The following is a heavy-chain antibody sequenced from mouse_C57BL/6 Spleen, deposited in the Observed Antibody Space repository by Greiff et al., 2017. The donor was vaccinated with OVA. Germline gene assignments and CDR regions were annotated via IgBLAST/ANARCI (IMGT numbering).Heavy chain of an antibody. J-gene: IGHJ2*01. CDR3: ARPNWDPSFDY. D-gene: IGHD4-1*01. V-gene: IGHV5-6*02. Sequence: DVKLVESGGDLVKPGGSLKLSCAASGFTFSSYGMSWVRQTPDKRLEWVATISSGGSYTYYPDSVKGRFTISRDNAKNTLYLQMSSLKSEDTAMYYCARPNWDPSFDYWGQGTTLTVSS. CDR2: ISSGGSYT. CDR1: GFTFSSYG.